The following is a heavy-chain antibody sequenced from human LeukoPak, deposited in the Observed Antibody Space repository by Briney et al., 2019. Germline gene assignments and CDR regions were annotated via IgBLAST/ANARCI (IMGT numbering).Heavy chain of an antibody. CDR1: GGSISSYY. CDR2: IYYSGSS. J-gene: IGHJ4*02. CDR3: ARHALYGLRPGYYYFDY. Sequence: SETLSLTCTVSGGSISSYYWSWIRQPPGKGLEWIGFIYYSGSSNYNPSLKSRVTISVDTSKNQFSLKLSSVTAADTAVYYCARHALYGLRPGYYYFDYWGQGTLVTVPS. V-gene: IGHV4-59*08. D-gene: IGHD2-8*01.